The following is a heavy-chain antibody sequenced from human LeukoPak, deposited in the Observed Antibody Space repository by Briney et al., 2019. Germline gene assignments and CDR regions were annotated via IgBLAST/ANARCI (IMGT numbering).Heavy chain of an antibody. CDR2: ISAYNGNT. CDR1: GYTFTSYG. D-gene: IGHD6-13*01. Sequence: ASVKVSCKASGYTFTSYGTSWVRQAPGQGLEWMGWISAYNGNTNYAQKLQGRVTMTTDTSTSTAYMELRSLRSDDTAVYYCARGQSSSWYDAFDIWGQGTMVTVSS. CDR3: ARGQSSSWYDAFDI. J-gene: IGHJ3*02. V-gene: IGHV1-18*01.